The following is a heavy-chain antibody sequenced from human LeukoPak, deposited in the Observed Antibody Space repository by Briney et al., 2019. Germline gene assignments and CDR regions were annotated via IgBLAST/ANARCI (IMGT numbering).Heavy chain of an antibody. Sequence: GGSRRLSCAASGLTFSSYAMSWVRQAPGKGLEWVSGISGSGGSTYYADSVKGRFTISRDNSKNTLYLQMSRLRAEDTAVYYCAKDQYSGRPYYFDNWGQGTLVTVSS. CDR1: GLTFSSYA. CDR3: AKDQYSGRPYYFDN. CDR2: ISGSGGST. D-gene: IGHD1-26*01. J-gene: IGHJ4*02. V-gene: IGHV3-23*01.